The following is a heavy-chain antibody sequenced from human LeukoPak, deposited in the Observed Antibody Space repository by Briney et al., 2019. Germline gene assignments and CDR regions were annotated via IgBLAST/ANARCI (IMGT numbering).Heavy chain of an antibody. CDR1: GFTFDDYG. V-gene: IGHV3-20*04. J-gene: IGHJ4*02. CDR3: ARTGYDFWSGRDY. D-gene: IGHD3-3*01. CDR2: VYWNGGSK. Sequence: GGSLRLXCAASGFTFDDYGMSWVRQAPGKGLEWVSGVYWNGGSKGYADSVKGRFTISRDNAKNSLYLQMNSLRAEDTALYYCARTGYDFWSGRDYWGQGTLVTVSS.